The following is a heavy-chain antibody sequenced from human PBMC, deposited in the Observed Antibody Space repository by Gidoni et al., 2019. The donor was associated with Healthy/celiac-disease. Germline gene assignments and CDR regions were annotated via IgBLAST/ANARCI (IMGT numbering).Heavy chain of an antibody. CDR1: GYTLTELS. CDR2: FDPEEGET. Sequence: QVQLVQSGAEVKKPGASVKVSCKVSGYTLTELSMPWVRQAPGKGLEWMGGFDPEEGETIYAQKVQVRVTMTEDTSTDTAYRERSSLRSEDTAVYYGATGSQWLLDYYYGMEVWGQGTTVTVSS. D-gene: IGHD5-12*01. V-gene: IGHV1-24*01. J-gene: IGHJ6*02. CDR3: ATGSQWLLDYYYGMEV.